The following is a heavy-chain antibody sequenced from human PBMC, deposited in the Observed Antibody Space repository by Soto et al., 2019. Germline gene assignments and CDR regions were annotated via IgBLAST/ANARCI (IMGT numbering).Heavy chain of an antibody. J-gene: IGHJ6*01. V-gene: IGHV5-10-1*01. D-gene: IGHD2-2*01. CDR3: ASLGGLYCSSTSCYKDGMDV. CDR1: GYSFTSCW. CDR2: IDPSDSYT. Sequence: GESLKISCKGSGYSFTSCWISWVRQMPGKGLEWMGRIDPSDSYTNYSPSFQGHVTISADKSISTAYLQWSSLKASDTAMCYCASLGGLYCSSTSCYKDGMDVWG.